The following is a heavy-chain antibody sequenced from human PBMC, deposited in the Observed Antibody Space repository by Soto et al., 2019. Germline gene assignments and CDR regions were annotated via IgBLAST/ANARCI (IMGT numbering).Heavy chain of an antibody. D-gene: IGHD1-26*01. J-gene: IGHJ5*02. CDR3: ARSSGGNFGIIIEGTNWFAP. CDR1: RDTFTMYY. CDR2: INPHGGST. V-gene: IGHV1-46*01. Sequence: ASVKVSCKAPRDTFTMYYINWVLQSPVQWLEWMGVINPHGGSTAYAQKFKGRVTLTRDTSASTVYMEVSSLTSEDTAMYYCARSSGGNFGIIIEGTNWFAPWGQGTLVTVS.